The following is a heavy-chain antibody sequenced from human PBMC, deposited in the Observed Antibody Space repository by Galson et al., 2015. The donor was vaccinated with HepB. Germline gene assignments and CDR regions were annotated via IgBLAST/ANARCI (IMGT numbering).Heavy chain of an antibody. D-gene: IGHD6-13*01. CDR3: AREVVAAAGYYYYMDV. J-gene: IGHJ6*03. CDR2: INPNSGGT. Sequence: SVKVSCKASGYTFTGYYMHWVRQAPGQGLEWMGRINPNSGGTNYAQKFQGRVTMTRDTSISTAYMELSRLRSDDTAVYYCAREVVAAAGYYYYMDVWGKGTTVTVSS. V-gene: IGHV1-2*06. CDR1: GYTFTGYY.